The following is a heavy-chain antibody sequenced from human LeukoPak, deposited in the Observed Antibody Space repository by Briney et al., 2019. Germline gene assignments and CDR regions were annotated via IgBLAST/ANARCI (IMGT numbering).Heavy chain of an antibody. J-gene: IGHJ3*02. CDR2: IYYSGST. CDR3: ARVIQYYYDSSGHDAFDI. D-gene: IGHD3-22*01. Sequence: SETLSLTCTVSGGSISGYYWSWIRQPPGKGLKWIGYIYYSGSTNYNPSLKSRATISVDTSKNQFSLKLSSVTAADTAVYYCARVIQYYYDSSGHDAFDIWGQGTMVTVSS. V-gene: IGHV4-59*01. CDR1: GGSISGYY.